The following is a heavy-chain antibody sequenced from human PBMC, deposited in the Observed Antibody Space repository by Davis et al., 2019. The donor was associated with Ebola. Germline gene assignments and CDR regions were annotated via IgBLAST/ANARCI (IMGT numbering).Heavy chain of an antibody. D-gene: IGHD3-16*02. V-gene: IGHV1-69*06. CDR3: ARAVITFGGVIVNNYYYYYGMDV. Sequence: SVKVSCKASGGTFISYAINWVRQAPGQGLEWMGRIIPIFGTANYAQKFQGRVTITADKSTSTAYMELSRLRSEETAVYYCARAVITFGGVIVNNYYYYYGMDVWGQGTTVTVSS. CDR2: IIPIFGTA. CDR1: GGTFISYA. J-gene: IGHJ6*02.